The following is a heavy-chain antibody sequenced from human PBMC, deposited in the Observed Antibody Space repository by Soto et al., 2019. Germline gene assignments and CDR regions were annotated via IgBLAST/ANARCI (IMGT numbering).Heavy chain of an antibody. CDR2: IKYSGTT. D-gene: IGHD1-26*01. Sequence: SEPLSHTCTVSAVSIRRSPCHWGWLRQPPGKGLEWIASIKYSGTTFYNPSLKSRVTLSVDTSKNQFALKLSSVTAAETAVYYCARHGITGSYYDAFDIWGQGTMVT. V-gene: IGHV4-39*01. J-gene: IGHJ3*02. CDR3: ARHGITGSYYDAFDI. CDR1: AVSIRRSPCH.